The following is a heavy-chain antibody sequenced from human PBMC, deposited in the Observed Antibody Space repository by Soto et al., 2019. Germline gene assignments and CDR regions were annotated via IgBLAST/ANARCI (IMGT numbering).Heavy chain of an antibody. CDR1: GGTFSTYG. Sequence: SVKVSCKASGGTFSTYGILWVRQAPGQGLEWMGSFTPVFGTSFHAQRFKGRITITADESTNTAYMELSSLRSEDTALYFCARGTQGYYGLDVGGQGTTVTVS. V-gene: IGHV1-69*13. CDR2: FTPVFGTS. CDR3: ARGTQGYYGLDV. J-gene: IGHJ6*02. D-gene: IGHD1-1*01.